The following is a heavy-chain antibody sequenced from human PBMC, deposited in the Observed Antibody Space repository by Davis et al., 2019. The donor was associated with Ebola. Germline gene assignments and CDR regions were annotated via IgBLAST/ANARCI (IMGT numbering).Heavy chain of an antibody. CDR1: GFSFSTYG. V-gene: IGHV3-30*03. Sequence: PGGSLRLSCAASGFSFSTYGIHWVRQAPGKGLEWVAAISYDGSYKLYADSVKGRLAISRDNSKHTVYVQMNSLRADDTVVYYCATGSGSGSGPFDYWGQGTLVTVSS. CDR3: ATGSGSGSGPFDY. CDR2: ISYDGSYK. J-gene: IGHJ4*02. D-gene: IGHD3-10*01.